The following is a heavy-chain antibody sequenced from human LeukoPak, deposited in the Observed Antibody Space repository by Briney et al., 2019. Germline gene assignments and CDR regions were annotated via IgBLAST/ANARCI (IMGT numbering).Heavy chain of an antibody. CDR2: IYHSGST. CDR1: GASISSNNW. CDR3: ARALGYCSSTSCQDDAFDI. Sequence: SGTLSLTCAVSGASISSNNWWWSWVRQPPGKGLEWIGEIYHSGSTNYNPSLKSRVTISVDTSKNQFSLKLSSVTAADTAVYYCARALGYCSSTSCQDDAFDIWGQGTMVTVSS. V-gene: IGHV4-4*02. D-gene: IGHD2-2*01. J-gene: IGHJ3*02.